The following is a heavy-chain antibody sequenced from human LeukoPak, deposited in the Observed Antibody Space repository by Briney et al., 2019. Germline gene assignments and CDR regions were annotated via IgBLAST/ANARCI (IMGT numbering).Heavy chain of an antibody. V-gene: IGHV3-74*01. CDR3: ARDRANSGYEERYFDY. J-gene: IGHJ4*02. CDR1: GFTISYYW. Sequence: QPGGSLRLSCAASGFTISYYWMQWVRQTPGKGLVWVSSVSDDGTSTTYADSVKGRFTISRDNSKNTLYLQMNSLRAEDTAVYYCARDRANSGYEERYFDYWGQGTLVTVSS. CDR2: VSDDGTST. D-gene: IGHD5-12*01.